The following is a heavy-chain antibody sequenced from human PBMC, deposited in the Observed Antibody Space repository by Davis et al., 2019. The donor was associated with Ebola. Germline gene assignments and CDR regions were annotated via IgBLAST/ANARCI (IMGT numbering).Heavy chain of an antibody. CDR1: GGSVSSDTYY. Sequence: SETLSLTCTVSGGSVSSDTYYWSWIRQPPGKGLEWIGNIHYLGNTNYNPSLKSRVTMSVDTSKNQFSLKLSSVTAADTAVYYCARGNYGDYIVLYYYNMDVWGQGTTVTVSS. D-gene: IGHD4-17*01. J-gene: IGHJ6*02. CDR2: IHYLGNT. CDR3: ARGNYGDYIVLYYYNMDV. V-gene: IGHV4-61*01.